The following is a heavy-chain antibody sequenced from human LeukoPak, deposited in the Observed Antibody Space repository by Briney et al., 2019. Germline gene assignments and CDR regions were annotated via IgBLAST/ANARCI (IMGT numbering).Heavy chain of an antibody. CDR3: ARSSEGRYYYDSRGFSYYYYYMDV. Sequence: PSEPLSLTCTVSGGSISSYYWSWIRQPPGKGLEWIGYIYYIGSTYYNPSLRSRVTISVDTSKNQFSLKLSSVTAADTAVYYCARSSEGRYYYDSRGFSYYYYYMDVWGKGTTVTISS. CDR1: GGSISSYY. CDR2: IYYIGST. V-gene: IGHV4-59*01. J-gene: IGHJ6*03. D-gene: IGHD3-22*01.